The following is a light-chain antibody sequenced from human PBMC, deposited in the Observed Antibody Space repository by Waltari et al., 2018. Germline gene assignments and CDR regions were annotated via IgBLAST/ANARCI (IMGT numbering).Light chain of an antibody. CDR2: DAS. CDR3: LQYNSYPRT. Sequence: DIQVTQSPSSLSASVGHRVTITCRASRDSYNYLAWFQQKSGKAPKSLIYDASTLQSGVPAKFSGSGYGTDFTLTISSLQPEDFATYYCLQYNSYPRTFSQGTKVEIK. V-gene: IGKV1-16*02. CDR1: RDSYNY. J-gene: IGKJ1*01.